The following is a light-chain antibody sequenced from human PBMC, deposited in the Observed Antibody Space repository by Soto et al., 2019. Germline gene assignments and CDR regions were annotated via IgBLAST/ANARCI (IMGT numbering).Light chain of an antibody. CDR3: QSYDDSLTGHV. Sequence: QSVLTQPPSVSGAPGQRMTISCTGSSSNIGAGYAVHWYQHLPGAAPKLLISTNTNLPSGVPDRFSASKSGTSASLAITGLQAEDEAYYYCQSYDDSLTGHVFGTGTKLTVL. CDR2: TNT. J-gene: IGLJ1*01. CDR1: SSNIGAGYA. V-gene: IGLV1-40*01.